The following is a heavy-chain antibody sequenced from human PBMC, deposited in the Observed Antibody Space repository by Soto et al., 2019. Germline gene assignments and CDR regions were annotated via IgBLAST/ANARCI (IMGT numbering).Heavy chain of an antibody. D-gene: IGHD2-15*01. V-gene: IGHV3-74*01. CDR3: VTGWSDY. J-gene: IGHJ4*02. CDR2: INSDGSYI. Sequence: LRLSCVVSGFSFSSSWMHWVRQVPGKGLVWVSRINSDGSYINYADSVKGRFTTSRDNAKNMLYLQMNGLRAEDTALYYCVTGWSDYWGQGTLVTVSS. CDR1: GFSFSSSW.